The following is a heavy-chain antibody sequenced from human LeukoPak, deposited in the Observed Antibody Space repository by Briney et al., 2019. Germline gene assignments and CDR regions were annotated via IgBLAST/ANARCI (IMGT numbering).Heavy chain of an antibody. CDR1: GFTFSSYS. CDR3: ARAIFGVVHDAFDI. V-gene: IGHV3-21*01. D-gene: IGHD3-3*01. Sequence: AGGSLRLSCAASGFTFSSYSMNWVRQAPGKGLEWVSSISSSSSYIYYADSVKGRFTISRDNAKNSLYQQMNSLRAEDTAVYYCARAIFGVVHDAFDIWGQGTMVTVSS. J-gene: IGHJ3*02. CDR2: ISSSSSYI.